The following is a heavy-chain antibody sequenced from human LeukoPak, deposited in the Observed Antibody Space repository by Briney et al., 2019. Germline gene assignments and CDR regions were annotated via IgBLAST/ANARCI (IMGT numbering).Heavy chain of an antibody. CDR1: GGSISSSGYY. J-gene: IGHJ4*02. CDR3: ARELVAGTAGLDS. CDR2: IYYSGST. D-gene: IGHD6-19*01. V-gene: IGHV4-39*02. Sequence: PSETLSLTCTVSGGSISSSGYYWGWIRQPPGKGLELVGNIYYSGSTYYNPSLRSRVTISVDTSKNQFSLDLSSVTAADTALYYCARELVAGTAGLDSWCQGTLVTVSS.